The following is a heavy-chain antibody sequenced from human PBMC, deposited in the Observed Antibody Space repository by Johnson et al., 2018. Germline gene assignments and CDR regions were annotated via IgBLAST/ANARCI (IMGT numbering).Heavy chain of an antibody. CDR1: GFTLADHA. D-gene: IGHD4/OR15-4a*01. CDR3: VGASGITYPYFQH. CDR2: ISRKAFGGTA. J-gene: IGHJ1*01. V-gene: IGHV3-49*03. Sequence: VQLVQSGGGLVQPGRSLRLACTTSGFTLADHAMSWFRQAPGKGLEWVCFISRKAFGGTAEYAASVKGRFTISRDDSKNSLYLQMNSLKTEDTAVYYCVGASGITYPYFQHWGQGTLVTVSS.